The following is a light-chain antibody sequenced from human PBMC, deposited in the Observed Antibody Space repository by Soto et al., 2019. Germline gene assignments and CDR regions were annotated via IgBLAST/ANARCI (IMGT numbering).Light chain of an antibody. J-gene: IGKJ1*01. V-gene: IGKV4-1*01. Sequence: DIVMTQSPDSLAVSPGERATITCKSSQSVFYSSKSKHSVAWYQQKPGQPPKLLIYWASTRKTGVPDRFSGSGSGPAFTLTIRRLQAEYVAVYYCQQYYNIPWTFGQGTKVEVK. CDR2: WAS. CDR3: QQYYNIPWT. CDR1: QSVFYSSKSKHS.